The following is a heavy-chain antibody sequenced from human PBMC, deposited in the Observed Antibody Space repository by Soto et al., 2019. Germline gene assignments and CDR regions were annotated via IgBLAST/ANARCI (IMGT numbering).Heavy chain of an antibody. CDR3: ARDRGGYYYGMDV. D-gene: IGHD3-10*01. J-gene: IGHJ6*02. V-gene: IGHV1-46*03. CDR2: INPSGGST. CDR1: GYTFTSYY. Sequence: ASWKVSCKASGYTFTSYYMHWVRQAPGQGLEWMGIINPSGGSTSYAQKFQGRVTMTRDTSTSTVYMELSSLRSEDTAVYYCARDRGGYYYGMDVWGQGTTVTVSS.